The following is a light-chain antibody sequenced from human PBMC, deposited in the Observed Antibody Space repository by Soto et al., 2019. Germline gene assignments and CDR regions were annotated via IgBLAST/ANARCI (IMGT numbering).Light chain of an antibody. J-gene: IGLJ2*01. V-gene: IGLV2-14*01. CDR2: EVS. CDR1: SSDVGGYNY. CDR3: SSYTSSSTSRV. Sequence: QSALTQPASVSGSPGQSITISCTGTSSDVGGYNYVSWYQQHPGKAPKLMIYEVSNRPSGVSNRFSGSKSGNTASLTISGLQAEDAADYYCSSYTSSSTSRVFGGGTKLTVL.